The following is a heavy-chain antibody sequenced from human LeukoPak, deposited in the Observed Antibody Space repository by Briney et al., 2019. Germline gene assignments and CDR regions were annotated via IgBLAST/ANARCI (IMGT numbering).Heavy chain of an antibody. CDR2: ISSSSSTI. CDR1: GFTFSSYS. Sequence: PGGYLRLSCAASGFTFSSYSMNWVRQAPGKGLEWVSYISSSSSTIYYADSVKGRFTISRDNAKNSLYLQMNSLRDEDTAVYYCARARDGYNYAAGYWGQGTLVTVSS. J-gene: IGHJ4*02. V-gene: IGHV3-48*02. CDR3: ARARDGYNYAAGY. D-gene: IGHD5-24*01.